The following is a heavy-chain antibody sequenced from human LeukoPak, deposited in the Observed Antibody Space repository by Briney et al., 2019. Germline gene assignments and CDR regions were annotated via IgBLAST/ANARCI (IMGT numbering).Heavy chain of an antibody. CDR1: GFTVSSNY. V-gene: IGHV3-30*18. J-gene: IGHJ4*02. Sequence: GGSLRLSCAASGFTVSSNYMSWVRQAPGKGLEWVAVISYDGSNKYYADSVKGRFTISRDNSKNTLYLQMNSLRAEDTAVYYCAKDFLEQAGDPEMSVDYWGQGTLVTVSS. CDR3: AKDFLEQAGDPEMSVDY. D-gene: IGHD7-27*01. CDR2: ISYDGSNK.